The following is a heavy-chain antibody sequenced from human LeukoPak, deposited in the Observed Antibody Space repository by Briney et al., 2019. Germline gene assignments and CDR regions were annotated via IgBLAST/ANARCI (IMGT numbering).Heavy chain of an antibody. CDR1: GFTFDDYA. CDR2: IKQDGSEK. J-gene: IGHJ5*02. D-gene: IGHD1-1*01. CDR3: ARYRGYGWFDP. Sequence: GSLRLSCAASGFTFDDYAMHWVRQAPGKDLEWVANIKQDGSEKYYVDSVKGRFTISRDNAKNSLYLQMNSLRAEDTAVYYCARYRGYGWFDPWGQGTLVTVSS. V-gene: IGHV3-7*01.